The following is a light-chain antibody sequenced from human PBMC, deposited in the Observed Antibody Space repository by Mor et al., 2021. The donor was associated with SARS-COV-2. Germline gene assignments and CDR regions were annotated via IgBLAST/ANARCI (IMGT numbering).Light chain of an antibody. CDR2: DVS. CDR3: SSYTSSSTLDWV. Sequence: APKLMIYDVSNRPSGVSNRFSGSKSGNTASLTISGLQAEDEADYYCSSYTSSSTLDWVFGGGTKLTVL. V-gene: IGLV2-14*03. J-gene: IGLJ3*02.